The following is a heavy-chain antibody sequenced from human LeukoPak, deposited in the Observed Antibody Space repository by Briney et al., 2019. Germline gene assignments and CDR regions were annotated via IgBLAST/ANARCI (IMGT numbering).Heavy chain of an antibody. Sequence: ASLKVPCKASGNTFTSSHMHWVRQAPGQGLEWMGNINVGEGYTKYAQKYQGRVTITRDRATSTLYMELSSLRSEDTAVYYCAKDRGGSYTFDIWGQGTMVTVSS. CDR1: GNTFTSSH. D-gene: IGHD3-16*01. CDR3: AKDRGGSYTFDI. V-gene: IGHV1-46*01. CDR2: INVGEGYT. J-gene: IGHJ3*02.